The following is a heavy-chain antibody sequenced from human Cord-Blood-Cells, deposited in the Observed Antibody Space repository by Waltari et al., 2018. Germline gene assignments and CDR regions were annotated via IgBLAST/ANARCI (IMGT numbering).Heavy chain of an antibody. V-gene: IGHV1-18*04. Sequence: QVQLVQSGAEVKKSGASVKVSCKASGYTFTSYGISWVRQAPGQGLEWMGWISAYNGNTNYAQKLQGRVTMTTDTATSTAYMELRSLRSDDTAVYYCARDRINNTNWGWYFDLWGRGTLVTVSS. CDR2: ISAYNGNT. J-gene: IGHJ2*01. D-gene: IGHD7-27*01. CDR1: GYTFTSYG. CDR3: ARDRINNTNWGWYFDL.